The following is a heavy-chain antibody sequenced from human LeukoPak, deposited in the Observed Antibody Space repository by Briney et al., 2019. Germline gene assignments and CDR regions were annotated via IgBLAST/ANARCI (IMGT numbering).Heavy chain of an antibody. CDR1: GYTFTSYY. V-gene: IGHV1-8*02. CDR2: MNPNCGNT. J-gene: IGHJ6*02. Sequence: GASVKVSCKASGYTFTSYYMRWVRQAPGQGLEWMGWMNPNCGNTGYAQKFQGRVTMTRNTSISTAYMELSSPRSEDTAVYYCARVGNYYDSSGYSKRNYYYYYGMDVWGQGTTVTVSS. D-gene: IGHD3-22*01. CDR3: ARVGNYYDSSGYSKRNYYYYYGMDV.